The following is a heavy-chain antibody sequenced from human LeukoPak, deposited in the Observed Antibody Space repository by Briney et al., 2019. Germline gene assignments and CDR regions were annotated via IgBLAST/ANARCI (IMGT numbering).Heavy chain of an antibody. CDR2: ISDSGGSA. D-gene: IGHD1-1*01. V-gene: IGHV3-23*01. CDR1: GFTFTNYA. CDR3: AKDNWYLDY. Sequence: GGSLRLSCAASGFTFTNYAMSWVRQAPGKGLEWVSSISDSGGSAFYADSVRGRFTISRDSSKSTLYLQMSSLRAEDTAVYYCAKDNWYLDYWGQGTLVTVSS. J-gene: IGHJ4*02.